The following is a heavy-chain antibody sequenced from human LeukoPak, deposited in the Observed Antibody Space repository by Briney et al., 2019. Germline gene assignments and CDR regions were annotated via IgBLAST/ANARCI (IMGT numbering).Heavy chain of an antibody. CDR1: GFIFSNYE. Sequence: GGSLRLSCAASGFIFSNYEINWVRQAPGEGLEGISYISTRGNDIYYADSVKGRFTITRDNAKNSLYRQLTTLRADDTAVYYCARGAQWVLDYWGQGTLVTVSS. V-gene: IGHV3-48*03. D-gene: IGHD1-26*01. CDR2: ISTRGNDI. J-gene: IGHJ4*02. CDR3: ARGAQWVLDY.